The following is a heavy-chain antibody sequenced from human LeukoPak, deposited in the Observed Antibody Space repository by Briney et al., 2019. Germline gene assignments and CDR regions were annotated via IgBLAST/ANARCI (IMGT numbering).Heavy chain of an antibody. CDR1: GGSISSSSYY. D-gene: IGHD6-19*01. V-gene: IGHV4-39*07. Sequence: PSETLSLTCTVSGGSISSSSYYWGWIRQPPGKGLEWIGSIYYSGSTNYNPSLKSRVTISVDKSKNQFSLKLSSVTAADTAVYYCARAKSGYSSSAADYWGQGTLVTVSS. J-gene: IGHJ4*02. CDR3: ARAKSGYSSSAADY. CDR2: IYYSGST.